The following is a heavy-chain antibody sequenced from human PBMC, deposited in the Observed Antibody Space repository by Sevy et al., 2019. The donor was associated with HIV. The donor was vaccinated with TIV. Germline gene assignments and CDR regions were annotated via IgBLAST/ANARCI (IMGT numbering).Heavy chain of an antibody. CDR2: FYYSGST. J-gene: IGHJ5*02. D-gene: IGHD3-3*01. CDR1: GGSISSSRYY. V-gene: IGHV4-39*01. CDR3: AAPPFFHDFASNWFDP. Sequence: SETLSLTCTVSGGSISSSRYYWGWIRQPPGKGLEWIGSFYYSGSTYYNPSLRSRVTISVDTSKNQFSLMLTSVTAADTAVYSCAAPPFFHDFASNWFDPWGQGTLVTVSS.